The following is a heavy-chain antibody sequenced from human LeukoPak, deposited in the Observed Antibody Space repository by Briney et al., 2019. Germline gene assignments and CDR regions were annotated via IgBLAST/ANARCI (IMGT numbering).Heavy chain of an antibody. CDR3: AGGSGDFSPDY. V-gene: IGHV1-46*01. CDR1: GYTFTSYY. J-gene: IGHJ4*02. D-gene: IGHD2-15*01. Sequence: ASVKVSCKASGYTFTSYYMHWVRQAPGQGLEWMGIINPSGGSTSYAQKFQGRVTMTRDTSISTAYMELSRLRSDDTAVYYCAGGSGDFSPDYWGQGTLVTVSS. CDR2: INPSGGST.